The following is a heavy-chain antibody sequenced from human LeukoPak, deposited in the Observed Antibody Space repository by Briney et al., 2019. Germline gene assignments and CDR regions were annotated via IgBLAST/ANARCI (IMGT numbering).Heavy chain of an antibody. CDR3: AREGPGSGSYSHYYYYYYMDV. CDR2: INSDGSST. J-gene: IGHJ6*03. D-gene: IGHD3-10*01. V-gene: IGHV3-74*01. CDR1: GFTFSSYW. Sequence: PGGSLRLSCAASGFTFSSYWMHWVRQAPGKGLVWVSRINSDGSSTSYADSVKGRFTISRDNAKNSLYLQMNSLRAEDTAVYYCAREGPGSGSYSHYYYYYYMDVWGKGTTVTISS.